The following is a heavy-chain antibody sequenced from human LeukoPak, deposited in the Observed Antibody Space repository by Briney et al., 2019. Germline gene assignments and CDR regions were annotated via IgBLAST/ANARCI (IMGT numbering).Heavy chain of an antibody. J-gene: IGHJ4*02. V-gene: IGHV3-73*01. D-gene: IGHD3-22*01. CDR1: GFIFSDSA. CDR2: IRTKVDSYAT. Sequence: PGGSLRLSCAASGFIFSDSAMHWVRQASGKGLEWVGRIRTKVDSYATTYAASVKGRFTVSRDDSKNTAYLEMNSLKSEDTAVYYCARPSSGFHFWGQGTLVTVSS. CDR3: ARPSSGFHF.